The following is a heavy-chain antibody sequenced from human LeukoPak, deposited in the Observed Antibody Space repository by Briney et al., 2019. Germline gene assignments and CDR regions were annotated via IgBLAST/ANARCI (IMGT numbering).Heavy chain of an antibody. CDR1: GFTFSNYW. CDR3: ARTPRYCSGGSCYSVYFQH. D-gene: IGHD2-15*01. V-gene: IGHV3-7*01. CDR2: IKQDGGEK. Sequence: GGSLRLSCAASGFTFSNYWMSWVRQAPGKGLEWVASIKQDGGEKYYVDSVKGRFTISIDNAKNSLYMQMNSLRAEDTAVYYCARTPRYCSGGSCYSVYFQHWGQGTLVTVSS. J-gene: IGHJ1*01.